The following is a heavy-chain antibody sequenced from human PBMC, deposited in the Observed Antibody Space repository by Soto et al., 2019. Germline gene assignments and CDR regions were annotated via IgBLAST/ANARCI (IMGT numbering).Heavy chain of an antibody. V-gene: IGHV4-61*08. CDR3: ARVIPYYFDY. CDR1: GGSISSADYY. Sequence: PSETLSLTCTVSGGSISSADYYWSWIRQPPGKGLEWIGYFHSSGTTNYNPSLKSRVTISVDTSKNRFSLKLSSVTAADTAVYYCARVIPYYFDYWGPGTLVTVSS. CDR2: FHSSGTT. J-gene: IGHJ4*02.